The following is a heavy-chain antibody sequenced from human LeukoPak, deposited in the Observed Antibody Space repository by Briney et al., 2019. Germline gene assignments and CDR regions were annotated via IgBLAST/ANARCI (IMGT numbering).Heavy chain of an antibody. CDR2: INPNSGGT. CDR1: GYTFTGYY. CDR3: ARGALMNDY. J-gene: IGHJ4*02. Sequence: ASVKVSCKASGYTFTGYYMHWGRRAPGQGLEWMGRINPNSGGTNYSQKFPGRVTMTRHTSIRTAYMELSRLRSNDTAVYYCARGALMNDYWGQGTLVTASS. V-gene: IGHV1-2*06.